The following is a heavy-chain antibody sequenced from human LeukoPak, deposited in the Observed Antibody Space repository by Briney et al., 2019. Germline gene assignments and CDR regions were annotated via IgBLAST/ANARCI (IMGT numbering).Heavy chain of an antibody. Sequence: SETLSLTCTVSGVSISSYYWSWIRQPAGKGLEWIGRIYTSGSTNYNPSLKSRVTMSVDTSKNQFSLKLSSVTAADTAVYYCARESREQLGRGNFCYWGPGTLVTVSS. V-gene: IGHV4-4*07. J-gene: IGHJ4*01. CDR1: GVSISSYY. CDR3: ARESREQLGRGNFCY. CDR2: IYTSGST. D-gene: IGHD6-13*01.